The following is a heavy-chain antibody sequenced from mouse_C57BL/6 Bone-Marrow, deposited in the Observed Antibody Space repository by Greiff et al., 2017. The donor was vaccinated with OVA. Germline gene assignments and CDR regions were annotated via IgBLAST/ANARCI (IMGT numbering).Heavy chain of an antibody. D-gene: IGHD2-10*01. J-gene: IGHJ4*01. V-gene: IGHV4-1*01. CDR3: ARPAATYYGNYDAMDY. CDR2: INPDSSTI. Sequence: AASGIDFSRYWMSWVRRAPGKGLEWIGEINPDSSTINYAPSLKDKFIISRDNAKNTLYLQMSKVRSEDTALYYCARPAATYYGNYDAMDYWGQGTSVTVSS. CDR1: GIDFSRYW.